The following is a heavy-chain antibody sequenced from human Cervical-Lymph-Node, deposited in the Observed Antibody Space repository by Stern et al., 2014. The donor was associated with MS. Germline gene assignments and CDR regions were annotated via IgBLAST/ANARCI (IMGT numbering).Heavy chain of an antibody. D-gene: IGHD5-24*01. CDR1: GFTFSSYA. V-gene: IGHV3-23*01. Sequence: EVQLLESGGGLVQPGGSLRLSCAASGFTFSSYAMTWVRQAPGKGLEWVSAISGGGGSTYYADSVKGRFTISRDNSKNTLYLQMNSLRADDTAIFYCAKFQRFLEMAIDYWGQGTLVTVSS. CDR3: AKFQRFLEMAIDY. J-gene: IGHJ4*02. CDR2: ISGGGGST.